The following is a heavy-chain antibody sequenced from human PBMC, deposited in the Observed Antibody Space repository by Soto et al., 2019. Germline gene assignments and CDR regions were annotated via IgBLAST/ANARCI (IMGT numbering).Heavy chain of an antibody. CDR1: GGTFTSYA. D-gene: IGHD6-6*01. CDR3: AQRGSSSYYYNYGTDV. CDR2: IIPIFGTP. V-gene: IGHV1-69*06. Sequence: QVQLVQSGAEVKKPGSSVKVTCKASGGTFTSYAFIWVRQAPGVGLEWMGTIIPIFGTPNYSQKFQGRVTITADKSTSTAYVELSSLRSEDTAVYYCAQRGSSSYYYNYGTDVWGQGTTVTVFS. J-gene: IGHJ6*02.